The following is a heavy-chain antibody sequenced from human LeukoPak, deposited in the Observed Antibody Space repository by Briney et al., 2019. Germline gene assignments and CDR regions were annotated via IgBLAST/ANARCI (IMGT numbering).Heavy chain of an antibody. J-gene: IGHJ5*02. CDR2: IIPILGIA. V-gene: IGHV1-69*04. Sequence: GASVKVSCKASGGTFSSYAISWVRQAPGQGLEWMGRIIPILGIANYAQKFQGRVTITADKSTSTAYMELSSLRSEDTAVYYCATGFYSSSWCWFDPWGQGTLVTVSS. CDR1: GGTFSSYA. D-gene: IGHD6-13*01. CDR3: ATGFYSSSWCWFDP.